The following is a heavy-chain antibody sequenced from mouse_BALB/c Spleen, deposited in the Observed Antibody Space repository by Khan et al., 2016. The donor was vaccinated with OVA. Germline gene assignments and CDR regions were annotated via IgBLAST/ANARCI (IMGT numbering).Heavy chain of an antibody. J-gene: IGHJ2*01. CDR1: GYTFTTYW. CDR2: LNPTSGYT. Sequence: VQLQQSGAELAKPGASVKMSCKASGYTFTTYWMHWVKQRPGQGLEWIGYLNPTSGYTDYNAKFKDRAPLSADKSSSTAYMQLNSLTSEDSAVYYCTRDRIDYWGQGTTLTVSS. CDR3: TRDRIDY. V-gene: IGHV1-7*01.